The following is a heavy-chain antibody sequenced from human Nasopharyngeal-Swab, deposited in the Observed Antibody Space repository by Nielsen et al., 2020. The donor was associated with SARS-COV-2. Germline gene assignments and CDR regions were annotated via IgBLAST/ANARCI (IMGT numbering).Heavy chain of an antibody. CDR3: ARDEVQQGTTTVGYLDY. D-gene: IGHD4-23*01. CDR1: GFTLSSYC. Sequence: GESLKISCAASGFTLSSYCMTWVRQAPGKGLEWVSSIGGSGDSTFYADSVKGRFTISRDNPKNTLYLQMNSLTTDDTAVYYCARDEVQQGTTTVGYLDYWGQGTLVTVSP. V-gene: IGHV3-23*01. J-gene: IGHJ4*02. CDR2: IGGSGDST.